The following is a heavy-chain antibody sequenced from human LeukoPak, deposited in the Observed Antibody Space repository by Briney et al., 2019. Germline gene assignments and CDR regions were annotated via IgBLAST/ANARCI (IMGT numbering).Heavy chain of an antibody. D-gene: IGHD1-26*01. Sequence: PSETLSLTCTVSGGSINSYFWTWVRQPPGKGLEWIGYIYYSGSTNYNRTLKSRVSISVDTSKNQFSLKLSSVTAADTAVYYCAATPGGSYLEFWGQGTLVTVSS. V-gene: IGHV4-59*08. CDR2: IYYSGST. CDR3: AATPGGSYLEF. J-gene: IGHJ4*02. CDR1: GGSINSYF.